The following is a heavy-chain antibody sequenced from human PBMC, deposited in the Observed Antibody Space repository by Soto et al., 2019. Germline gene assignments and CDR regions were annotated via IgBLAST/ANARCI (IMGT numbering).Heavy chain of an antibody. CDR2: IIPIFGTA. V-gene: IGHV1-69*12. Sequence: QVQLVQSGAEVKKPGSSVKVSCKASGGTFSSYAISWVRQAPGQGLEWMGGIIPIFGTADYAQKFQGRVTITADESTSTAYMELSSLRSEDTAVYYCASHSSLRGYCISTSCYAYYYGMDVWGQGTTVTVSS. CDR1: GGTFSSYA. CDR3: ASHSSLRGYCISTSCYAYYYGMDV. J-gene: IGHJ6*02. D-gene: IGHD2-2*01.